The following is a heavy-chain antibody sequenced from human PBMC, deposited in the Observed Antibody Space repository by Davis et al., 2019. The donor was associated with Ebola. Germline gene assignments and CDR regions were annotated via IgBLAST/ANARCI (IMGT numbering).Heavy chain of an antibody. J-gene: IGHJ6*02. Sequence: SVKVSCKASGHTFTSYYMHLVRQAPGQGLEWMGIINPSGGSTSYAQKFQGRVTMTRDTSTSTVYMELSSLRSEDTAVYYCARDTIFGVAEYYYYYGMDVWGQGTTVTVSS. CDR3: ARDTIFGVAEYYYYYGMDV. CDR2: INPSGGST. V-gene: IGHV1-46*01. CDR1: GHTFTSYY. D-gene: IGHD3-3*01.